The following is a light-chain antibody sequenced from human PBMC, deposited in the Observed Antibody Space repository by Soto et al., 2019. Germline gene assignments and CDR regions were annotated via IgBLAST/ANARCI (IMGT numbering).Light chain of an antibody. Sequence: QSVLTQPPSVSAAPGQKVTISCSGSISNVGNNFVSWYQHLPGTAPRLLMSENNKRPSGIPDRFSGSKSSTSATLDITGLQTGDEADYYCGTWDSSLSYYVFGTGTKVTVL. J-gene: IGLJ1*01. CDR1: ISNVGNNF. V-gene: IGLV1-51*01. CDR2: ENN. CDR3: GTWDSSLSYYV.